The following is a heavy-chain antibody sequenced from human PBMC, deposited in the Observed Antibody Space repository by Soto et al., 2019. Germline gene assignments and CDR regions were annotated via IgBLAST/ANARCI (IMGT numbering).Heavy chain of an antibody. CDR3: PHQYYYDSSGYSIEDAFDI. CDR2: IIPIFGTA. D-gene: IGHD3-22*01. J-gene: IGHJ3*02. CDR1: GGTFSSCA. Sequence: SVKVSCKACGGTFSSCAMSWVRQAPGQGRDWMGGIIPIFGTANYAQKFQGRVTITADKSTSTAYMELSSLRSEDTAVYYCPHQYYYDSSGYSIEDAFDISGQGTTVPVSS. V-gene: IGHV1-69*06.